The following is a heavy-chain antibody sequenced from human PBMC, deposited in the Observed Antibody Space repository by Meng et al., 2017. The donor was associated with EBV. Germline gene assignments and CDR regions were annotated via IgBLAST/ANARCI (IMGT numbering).Heavy chain of an antibody. J-gene: IGHJ4*02. CDR1: GGTFSSYD. Sequence: QVQLVQLWGVVKKPAYSVKFSVKASGGTFSSYDISWVRQAPGQGLEWMGGIIPIFGTANYAQKFQGRVTITADKSTSTAYMELSSLRSEDTAVYYCARAEIAAAGRLDYWGQGTLVTVSS. V-gene: IGHV1-69*06. CDR3: ARAEIAAAGRLDY. D-gene: IGHD6-13*01. CDR2: IIPIFGTA.